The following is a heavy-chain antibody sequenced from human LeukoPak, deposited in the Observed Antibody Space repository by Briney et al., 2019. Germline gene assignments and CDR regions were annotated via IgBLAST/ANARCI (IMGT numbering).Heavy chain of an antibody. CDR1: GYNFTSYW. V-gene: IGHV5-51*01. Sequence: GESLQISCKCSGYNFTSYWIGWVRQVPGKGVEWMGIIYPGDSYTTYSPSFQGHVTISADKSIATVCLQWSSLKASDTAMYYCARARVDTAMADFDYWGQGTLVTVSS. D-gene: IGHD5-18*01. J-gene: IGHJ4*02. CDR3: ARARVDTAMADFDY. CDR2: IYPGDSYT.